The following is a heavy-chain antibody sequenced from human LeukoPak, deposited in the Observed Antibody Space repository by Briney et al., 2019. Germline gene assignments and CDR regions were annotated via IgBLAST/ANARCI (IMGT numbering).Heavy chain of an antibody. CDR3: ASGGILRFLEWFSAFDI. D-gene: IGHD3-3*01. Sequence: PGGSLRLSCAASGFTFSSYSMNWVRQAPGKGLEWVSSISSSSSYIYYADSVKGRFTISRDNAKNSLYPQMNSLRAEDTAVYYCASGGILRFLEWFSAFDIWGQGTMVTVSS. V-gene: IGHV3-21*01. CDR2: ISSSSSYI. CDR1: GFTFSSYS. J-gene: IGHJ3*02.